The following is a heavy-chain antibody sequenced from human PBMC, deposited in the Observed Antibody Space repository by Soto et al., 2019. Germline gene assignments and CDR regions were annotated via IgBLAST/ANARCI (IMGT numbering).Heavy chain of an antibody. V-gene: IGHV1-18*01. J-gene: IGHJ6*02. CDR3: ARAIGYSDYAGMDV. CDR2: ISPDNGNT. CDR1: GYTFTIYG. D-gene: IGHD5-12*01. Sequence: QVQLVQSGGEVKKPGASVKVSCKASGYTFTIYGINWVRQAPGQGLEWMGWISPDNGNTNYAQKLQGIATKTTNTTTSTAYMELRSLRSADKAVYYCARAIGYSDYAGMDVWGQATTVTVS.